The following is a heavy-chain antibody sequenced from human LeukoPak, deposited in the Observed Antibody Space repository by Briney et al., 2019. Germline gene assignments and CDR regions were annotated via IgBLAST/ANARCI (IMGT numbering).Heavy chain of an antibody. D-gene: IGHD4-17*01. CDR1: GDSINSGSYY. J-gene: IGHJ4*02. CDR3: ARAIDYGDSYFDY. CDR2: IYSSGSA. Sequence: TSQTLSLTCTVSGDSINSGSYYWSWIRQPAGKGLEWIGRIYSSGSANYNPSLKMRVTVSVYTSKNQFSLRLSSVTAADTAVYYCARAIDYGDSYFDYWGQGTLVTVSS. V-gene: IGHV4-61*02.